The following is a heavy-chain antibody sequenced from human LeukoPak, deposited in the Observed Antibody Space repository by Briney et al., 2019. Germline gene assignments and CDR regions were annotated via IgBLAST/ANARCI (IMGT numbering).Heavy chain of an antibody. V-gene: IGHV1-18*01. Sequence: ASVTVSCMASGYTFTSYGISWLRQAPGQRLEWMGWISAYNGNTNYAQKLQGRVTITTDTSTSTAYMELRSLRSDDTAVYYCARTSIAARLDAFDIWGQGTMVTVSS. D-gene: IGHD6-6*01. CDR1: GYTFTSYG. CDR3: ARTSIAARLDAFDI. CDR2: ISAYNGNT. J-gene: IGHJ3*02.